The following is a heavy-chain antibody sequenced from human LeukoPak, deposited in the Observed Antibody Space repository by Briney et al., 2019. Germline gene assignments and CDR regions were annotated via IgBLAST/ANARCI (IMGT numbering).Heavy chain of an antibody. CDR1: GVSVTSGGYY. J-gene: IGHJ6*03. D-gene: IGHD1-14*01. Sequence: SETLSLTCTVSGVSVTSGGYYWTWIRQPPGQGLEWIGYLLRTGPTFYNPSLQSRVTISMDTSMNQFSLEVNSVTAADTAIYYCARTIIGTLPIDVWGKGTTVTVSS. CDR2: LLRTGPT. CDR3: ARTIIGTLPIDV. V-gene: IGHV4-61*08.